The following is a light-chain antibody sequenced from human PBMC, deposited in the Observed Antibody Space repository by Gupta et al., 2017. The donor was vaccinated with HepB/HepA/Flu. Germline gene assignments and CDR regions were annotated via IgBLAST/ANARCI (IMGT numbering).Light chain of an antibody. CDR1: SSDVGAYKY. CDR3: SSYTGSNNLV. V-gene: IGLV2-8*01. Sequence: QSALTQPPSASGSPGQSVTISCTGTSSDVGAYKYVSWYQQHPGKAPKLMIYEVSNRPSGVPNRFSGTKSGNTASLTVSGLQAEDEADYYCSSYTGSNNLVFGGGAKLTVL. J-gene: IGLJ2*01. CDR2: EVS.